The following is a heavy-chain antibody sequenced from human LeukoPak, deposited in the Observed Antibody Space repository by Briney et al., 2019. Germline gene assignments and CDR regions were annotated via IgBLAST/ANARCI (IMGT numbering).Heavy chain of an antibody. J-gene: IGHJ5*02. V-gene: IGHV4-59*01. CDR1: GASMSGYY. Sequence: SETLSLTCSVSGASMSGYYWSWIRQPPGKGLEYIGNIFYIGTTNCNPSLKGRVTISVDTSKNQLSLKLSSVTAADSAVYYCARARTGFDLWGQGALVTVSS. CDR3: ARARTGFDL. D-gene: IGHD1-1*01. CDR2: IFYIGTT.